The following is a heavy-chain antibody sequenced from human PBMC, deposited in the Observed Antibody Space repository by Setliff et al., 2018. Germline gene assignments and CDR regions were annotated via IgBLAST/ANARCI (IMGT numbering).Heavy chain of an antibody. V-gene: IGHV5-51*01. CDR2: IYPGDSDA. J-gene: IGHJ4*02. Sequence: GESLKISCKGSGYTFTNSWINWVRQMPGKGLEWMGIIYPGDSDATYSPSFQGQVTISADKSITAAYLQWSSLKASDTAMYYCARGSSDWDVDYWGQGTLVTVSS. D-gene: IGHD2-2*01. CDR1: GYTFTNSW. CDR3: ARGSSDWDVDY.